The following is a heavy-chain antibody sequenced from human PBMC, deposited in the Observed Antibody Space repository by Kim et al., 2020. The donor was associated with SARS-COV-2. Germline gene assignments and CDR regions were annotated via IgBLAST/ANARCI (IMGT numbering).Heavy chain of an antibody. D-gene: IGHD2-2*01. V-gene: IGHV3-21*01. CDR3: ARDRLPAATIHYYGMDV. Sequence: VKGRFTISRDNAKNSLYLQMNSLRAEDTAVYYCARDRLPAATIHYYGMDVWGQGTTVTVSS. J-gene: IGHJ6*02.